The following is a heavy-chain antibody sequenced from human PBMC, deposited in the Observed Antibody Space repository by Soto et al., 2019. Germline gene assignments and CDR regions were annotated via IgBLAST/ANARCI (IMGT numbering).Heavy chain of an antibody. CDR3: ARRRSRWFSSGFDY. CDR2: MNPNSGNT. Sequence: QVQLVQSGAEVKKPGASVKVSCKASGYTFTSYDINWVRQATGQGLEWMGWMNPNSGNTGYAQKFQGRGTLTRNTSISTAYMELSSLRSEDTAGYYCARRRSRWFSSGFDYWGQGTLVTVSS. J-gene: IGHJ4*02. CDR1: GYTFTSYD. V-gene: IGHV1-8*01. D-gene: IGHD6-13*01.